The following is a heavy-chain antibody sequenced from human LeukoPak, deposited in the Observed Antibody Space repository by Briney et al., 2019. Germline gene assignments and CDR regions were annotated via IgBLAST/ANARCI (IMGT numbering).Heavy chain of an antibody. D-gene: IGHD3-10*01. V-gene: IGHV3-11*04. CDR3: AKESERGSYGSGSSHYYYYGMDV. CDR2: ISSSGSTI. Sequence: GGSLRLSCAASGFTFSDYYMSWIRQAPGKGLEWVSYISSSGSTIYYADSVKGRFTTSRDNSKNTLYLQMNSLRAEDTAVYYCAKESERGSYGSGSSHYYYYGMDVWGQGTTVTVSS. J-gene: IGHJ6*02. CDR1: GFTFSDYY.